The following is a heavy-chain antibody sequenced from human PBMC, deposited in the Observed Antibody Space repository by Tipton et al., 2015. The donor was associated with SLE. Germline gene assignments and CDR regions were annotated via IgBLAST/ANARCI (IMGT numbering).Heavy chain of an antibody. Sequence: QVQLVQSGAEVKKPGASVKISCQTSGYTFTNYDINWLRQATGHGLEWMGWMNPKSGDRGYTQRFQGRVAITSDTSITTAYMELSSLTSEDTAVYYCARGSFDVGDFDCRGQGTLVTVSS. V-gene: IGHV1-8*03. CDR3: ARGSFDVGDFDC. CDR1: GYTFTNYD. J-gene: IGHJ4*02. CDR2: MNPKSGDR. D-gene: IGHD1-26*01.